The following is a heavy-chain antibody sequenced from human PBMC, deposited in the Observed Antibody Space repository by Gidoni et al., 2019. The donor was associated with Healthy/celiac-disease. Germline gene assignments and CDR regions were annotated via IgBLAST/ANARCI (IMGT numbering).Heavy chain of an antibody. Sequence: QVQLVESGGGVVQPGRSLRLSCAASGFTFSSYGMHWVRQAPGKGLEWVAVIWYDGSNKYYADSVKGRFTISRDNSKNTLYLQMNSLRAEDTAVYYCARESVDTAMVFDYWGQGTLVTVSS. D-gene: IGHD5-18*01. V-gene: IGHV3-33*01. J-gene: IGHJ4*02. CDR2: IWYDGSNK. CDR3: ARESVDTAMVFDY. CDR1: GFTFSSYG.